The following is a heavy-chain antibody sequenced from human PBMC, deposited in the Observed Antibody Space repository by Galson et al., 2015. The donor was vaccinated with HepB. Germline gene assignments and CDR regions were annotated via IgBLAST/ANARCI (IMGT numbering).Heavy chain of an antibody. V-gene: IGHV3-33*01. J-gene: IGHJ4*02. CDR3: ARARYGSGSYYFDY. D-gene: IGHD3-10*01. Sequence: SLRLSCAASGFTFSSYGMHWVRQAPGKGLEWVAVIWYDGSNKYYADSVKGRFTISRDNSKNTLYLQMNSLRAEDTAVYYCARARYGSGSYYFDYWGQGTLVTVSS. CDR1: GFTFSSYG. CDR2: IWYDGSNK.